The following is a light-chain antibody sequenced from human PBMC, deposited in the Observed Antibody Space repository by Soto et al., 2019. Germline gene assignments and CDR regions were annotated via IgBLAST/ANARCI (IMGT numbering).Light chain of an antibody. Sequence: QSALTQPPSASGSPGQSVPISCTGTSSDVGGYNYVSWYQQHPGKAPKLIIYEVSKRPSGVPDRFSGSKSGNTASLTVSGLQAEDEADYYCSSYAGSNNHWVFGGGTQLTV. J-gene: IGLJ3*02. CDR2: EVS. V-gene: IGLV2-8*01. CDR1: SSDVGGYNY. CDR3: SSYAGSNNHWV.